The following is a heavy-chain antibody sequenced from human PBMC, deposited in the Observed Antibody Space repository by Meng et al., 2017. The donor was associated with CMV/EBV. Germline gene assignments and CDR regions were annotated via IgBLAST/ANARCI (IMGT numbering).Heavy chain of an antibody. Sequence: ASVKVSCKASGYTFTGYYMHWVRQAPGQGLEWMGWINPNSGGTNYAQKFQGRVTMTRDTSISTAYMELSRLRSEDTAVYYCARAIAVAGTPTFDYWGQGSLVTVSS. CDR1: GYTFTGYY. D-gene: IGHD6-19*01. J-gene: IGHJ4*02. CDR3: ARAIAVAGTPTFDY. V-gene: IGHV1-2*02. CDR2: INPNSGGT.